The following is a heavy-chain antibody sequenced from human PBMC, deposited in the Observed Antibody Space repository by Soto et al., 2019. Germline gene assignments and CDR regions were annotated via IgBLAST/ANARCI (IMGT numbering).Heavy chain of an antibody. CDR3: TTGRTYRDFLTGLRGLYYFDY. J-gene: IGHJ4*02. Sequence: GGSLRLSCAASGFTFDDYAMHWVRQAPGKGLEWVSGITWNSGTVGYADSVKGRFTISRDNAKSSLFLQMSSLKAEDTAVYYCTTGRTYRDFLTGLRGLYYFDYWGQGTLVTVSS. CDR2: ITWNSGTV. D-gene: IGHD3-9*01. CDR1: GFTFDDYA. V-gene: IGHV3-9*01.